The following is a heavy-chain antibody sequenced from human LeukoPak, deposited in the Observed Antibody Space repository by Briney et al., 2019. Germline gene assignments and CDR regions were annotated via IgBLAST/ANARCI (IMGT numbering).Heavy chain of an antibody. D-gene: IGHD3-10*01. Sequence: GGSLRLSCAASGFTFSSHAMSWVRQAPGKGLEWVSSINSDSSLMFYAESVKGRFTISRDNARNSLYLQMNSLRAEDTAVYYCAKDAVSGYGMDVWGQGTTVTVSS. CDR1: GFTFSSHA. V-gene: IGHV3-21*01. CDR3: AKDAVSGYGMDV. J-gene: IGHJ6*02. CDR2: INSDSSLM.